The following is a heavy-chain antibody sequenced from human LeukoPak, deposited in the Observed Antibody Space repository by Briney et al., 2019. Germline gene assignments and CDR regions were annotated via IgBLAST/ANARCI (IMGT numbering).Heavy chain of an antibody. CDR3: ARHTIFGVVTLYYFDY. CDR2: IYYSGST. CDR1: GGSISSGDYY. Sequence: SQTLSLTCTVSGGSISSGDYYWSWIRQPPGKGLEWIGYIYYSGSTYYNPSLKSRVTISVDTSKNQCSLKLSSVTAADTAVYYCARHTIFGVVTLYYFDYWGQGTLVTVSS. J-gene: IGHJ4*02. D-gene: IGHD3-3*01. V-gene: IGHV4-30-4*08.